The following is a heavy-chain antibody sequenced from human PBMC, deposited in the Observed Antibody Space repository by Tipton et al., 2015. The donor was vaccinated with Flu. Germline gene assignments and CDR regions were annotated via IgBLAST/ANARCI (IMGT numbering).Heavy chain of an antibody. CDR2: VSRTGST. CDR1: ETSVSSFY. J-gene: IGHJ5*02. CDR3: ARRDYSNYVSDPKSWFDP. Sequence: TLSLTCTVSETSVSSFYWAWVRQFPGKGLEWIGTVSRTGSTIYNPSLKSRVTISIDTSKNRFSLNMRSVTAADMAVYYCARRDYSNYVSDPKSWFDPWGQGTLVAVSS. D-gene: IGHD4-11*01. V-gene: IGHV4-59*08.